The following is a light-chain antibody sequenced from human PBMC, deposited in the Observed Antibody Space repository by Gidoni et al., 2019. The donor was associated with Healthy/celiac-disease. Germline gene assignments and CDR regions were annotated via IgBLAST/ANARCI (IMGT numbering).Light chain of an antibody. CDR2: AAS. J-gene: IGKJ4*01. Sequence: DLKMTQSTSSLSASVGDRVTITCGASQSISSYLNWYQQKPGKAPTLLIYAASSLISGVPSRFSGSGSATDFTLPISSLQPEDFSTSYCQQRYSTPPHTFGGGTKVEIK. V-gene: IGKV1-39*01. CDR1: QSISSY. CDR3: QQRYSTPPHT.